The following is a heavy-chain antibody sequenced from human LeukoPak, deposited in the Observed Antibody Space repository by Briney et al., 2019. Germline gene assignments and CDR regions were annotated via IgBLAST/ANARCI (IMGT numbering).Heavy chain of an antibody. CDR3: ARSLWFGEINWFDP. CDR1: SGSISTSNYY. V-gene: IGHV4-39*07. Sequence: SETLSLTCTVSSGSISTSNYYWGWVRQPPGKALEWIGNIFYSGSTYYSPSLKSRVTISLDTSRNQFSLKLNSVTAADTAVYYCARSLWFGEINWFDPWGQGTLVTVSS. D-gene: IGHD3-10*01. CDR2: IFYSGST. J-gene: IGHJ5*02.